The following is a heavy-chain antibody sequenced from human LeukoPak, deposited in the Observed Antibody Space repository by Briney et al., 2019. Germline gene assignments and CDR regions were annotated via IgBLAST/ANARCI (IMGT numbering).Heavy chain of an antibody. CDR3: ARITSNGYSTDAFDI. CDR2: ISSSSSYI. Sequence: GGSLRLSCAASGFTFSSYSMNWVRQAPGKGLEWVSSISSSSSYIYYADSVKGRFTISRDNAKNSLYLQMNSLRAEDTAVYYCARITSNGYSTDAFDIWGQGTMVTVSS. J-gene: IGHJ3*02. CDR1: GFTFSSYS. V-gene: IGHV3-21*01. D-gene: IGHD3-22*01.